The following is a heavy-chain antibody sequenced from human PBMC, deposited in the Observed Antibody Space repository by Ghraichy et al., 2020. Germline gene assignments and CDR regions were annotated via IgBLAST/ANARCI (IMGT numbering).Heavy chain of an antibody. CDR1: GFTFSSYS. V-gene: IGHV3-48*02. D-gene: IGHD2/OR15-2a*01. Sequence: LSLTCAASGFTFSSYSMNWVRQAPGKGLEWVSYISSSSSTIYYADSVKGRFTISRDNAKNSLYLQMNSLRDEDTAVYYCARDLVTSYYYYYGMDVWGQGTTVTVSS. J-gene: IGHJ6*02. CDR3: ARDLVTSYYYYYGMDV. CDR2: ISSSSSTI.